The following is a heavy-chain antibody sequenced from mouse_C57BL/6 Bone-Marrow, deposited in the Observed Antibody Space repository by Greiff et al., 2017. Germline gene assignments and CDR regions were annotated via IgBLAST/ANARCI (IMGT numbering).Heavy chain of an antibody. D-gene: IGHD1-1*01. CDR1: GFTFSSYA. V-gene: IGHV5-4*03. CDR2: ISDGGSYT. J-gene: IGHJ4*01. CDR3: ARAYYYVDY. Sequence: EVKLMESGGGLVKPGGSLKLSCAASGFTFSSYAMSWVRQTPEKRLEWVATISDGGSYTYYPDNVKGRFTISRDNAKNNLYLQMSHLKSEDTAMYYCARAYYYVDYWGQGTSVTVSS.